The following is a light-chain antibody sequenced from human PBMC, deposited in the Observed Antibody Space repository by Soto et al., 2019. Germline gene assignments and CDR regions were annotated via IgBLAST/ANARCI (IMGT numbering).Light chain of an antibody. Sequence: SALTQPASVSGSPGQSITISCTGTSSDVGGYNFVSWYQQHPGKAPKLMIYEVTDRPSGVSNRFSGSKSGSTASLTISGLQAEDEADYYCSSYTSRNTLAFGGGTKVTVL. CDR3: SSYTSRNTLA. J-gene: IGLJ2*01. CDR1: SSDVGGYNF. V-gene: IGLV2-14*01. CDR2: EVT.